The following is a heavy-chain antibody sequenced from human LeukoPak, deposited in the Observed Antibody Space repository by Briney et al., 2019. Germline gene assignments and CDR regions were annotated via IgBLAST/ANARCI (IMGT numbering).Heavy chain of an antibody. CDR2: ISGSGGST. V-gene: IGHV3-23*01. CDR3: AKDLGFSTVTTFRI. D-gene: IGHD4-17*01. J-gene: IGHJ3*02. Sequence: PGASLRLSCAASGFTFSSYAMSWVRQAPGKGLEWVSAISGSGGSTYYADSVKGRFTISRDNSKNTLYLQMNSLRAEDTTVYYCAKDLGFSTVTTFRIWGQGTMVTASS. CDR1: GFTFSSYA.